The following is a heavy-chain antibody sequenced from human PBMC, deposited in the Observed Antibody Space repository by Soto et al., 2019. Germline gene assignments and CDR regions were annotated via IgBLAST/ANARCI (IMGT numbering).Heavy chain of an antibody. J-gene: IGHJ4*02. CDR2: ISPYNGKT. Sequence: ASVKVSCKTSGYAFTEYGISWFRQAPGQGLEWMGWISPYNGKTNYIQEFQDRVTITTDTSSTTVYMDLRTLKSDDTAIYFCARADYGDTKIYSFDHWGQGTLVTVSS. CDR1: GYAFTEYG. D-gene: IGHD4-17*01. V-gene: IGHV1-18*01. CDR3: ARADYGDTKIYSFDH.